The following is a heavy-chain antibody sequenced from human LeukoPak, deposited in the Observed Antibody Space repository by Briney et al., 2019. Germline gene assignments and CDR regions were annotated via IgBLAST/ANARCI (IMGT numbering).Heavy chain of an antibody. J-gene: IGHJ5*02. CDR1: GGTFSSYA. Sequence: ASVKVSCKASGGTFSSYAISWVRQAPGQGLEWMGGIIPIFGTANYAQKFQGRVTITADESTSTAYMELGSLRSEDTAVYYCARSRGYSGYDARFDPWGQGTLVTVSS. CDR3: ARSRGYSGYDARFDP. D-gene: IGHD5-12*01. CDR2: IIPIFGTA. V-gene: IGHV1-69*13.